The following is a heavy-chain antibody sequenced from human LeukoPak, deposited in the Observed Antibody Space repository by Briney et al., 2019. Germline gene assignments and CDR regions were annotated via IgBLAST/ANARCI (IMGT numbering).Heavy chain of an antibody. J-gene: IGHJ4*02. CDR3: ARGLGDGYNAPYFDY. V-gene: IGHV3-21*01. CDR2: TSSSTSYI. Sequence: GGSLRLSCAASGFTFSSYNMNWVRQAPGKGLEWVSSTSSSTSYIYYADSLKGRFTVSRDNAKNSLYLQMNSLRAEDTAVYYCARGLGDGYNAPYFDYWGQGTLVTVSS. D-gene: IGHD5-24*01. CDR1: GFTFSSYN.